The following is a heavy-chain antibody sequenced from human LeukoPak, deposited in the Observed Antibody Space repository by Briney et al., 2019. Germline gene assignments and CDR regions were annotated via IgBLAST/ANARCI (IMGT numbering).Heavy chain of an antibody. J-gene: IGHJ6*03. V-gene: IGHV3-21*01. CDR3: ARDLWHIARYGHYMDV. Sequence: ETLSLTCTVSGDSISSTNYYWGWVRQAPGKGLEWVSFISSSSSYIYYADSVKGRFTISRDNAKNSLYLQMNSLRAEDTAVYYCARDLWHIARYGHYMDVWGKGTTVTISS. CDR1: GDSISSTNYY. D-gene: IGHD2-21*01. CDR2: ISSSSSYI.